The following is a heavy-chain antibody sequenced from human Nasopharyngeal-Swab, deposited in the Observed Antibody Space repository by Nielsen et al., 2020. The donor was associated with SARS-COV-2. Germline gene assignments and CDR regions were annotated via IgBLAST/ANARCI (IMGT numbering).Heavy chain of an antibody. D-gene: IGHD3-3*01. CDR1: GGSISSSSYY. CDR3: ARGSYYDFWSGYYTVDYFDY. Sequence: SETLSLTCTVSGGSISSSSYYWSWIRQPPGKGLEWIGEINHSGSTNYNPSLKSRVTISVDTSKNQFSLKLSSVTAADTAVYYCARGSYYDFWSGYYTVDYFDYWGQGTLVTVSS. CDR2: INHSGST. V-gene: IGHV4-39*07. J-gene: IGHJ4*02.